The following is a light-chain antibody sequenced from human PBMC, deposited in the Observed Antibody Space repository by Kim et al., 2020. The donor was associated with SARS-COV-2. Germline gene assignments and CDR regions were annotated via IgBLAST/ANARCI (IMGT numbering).Light chain of an antibody. Sequence: ATINCKSSQSVLYSSNNKNYLAWYQKKPGQPPKLLIYWASTRESGVPDRFSGSGSGTDFTLTISSLQAEDVAVYYCQQYYGTAWTFGQGTKVDIK. J-gene: IGKJ1*01. V-gene: IGKV4-1*01. CDR2: WAS. CDR1: QSVLYSSNNKNY. CDR3: QQYYGTAWT.